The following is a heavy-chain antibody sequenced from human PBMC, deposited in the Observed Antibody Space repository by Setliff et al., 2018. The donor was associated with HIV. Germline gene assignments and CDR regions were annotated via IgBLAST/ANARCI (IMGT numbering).Heavy chain of an antibody. J-gene: IGHJ6*02. CDR2: ITDSGNT. CDR3: ARETQQSYNIVTGYNYYYGIDV. V-gene: IGHV4-59*01. Sequence: PETLSLTCNVSGASISSYYWTWIRQSPGNRLEWLGYITDSGNTNYNPSLRRRVTISADTSKNQVSLRLRSVTAADTAVYYCARETQQSYNIVTGYNYYYGIDVWGQGITVTVSS. CDR1: GASISSYY. D-gene: IGHD3-9*01.